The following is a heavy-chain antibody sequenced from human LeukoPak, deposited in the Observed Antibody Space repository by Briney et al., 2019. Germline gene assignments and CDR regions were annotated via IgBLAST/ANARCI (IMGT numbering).Heavy chain of an antibody. CDR2: INHSGST. V-gene: IGHV4-34*01. D-gene: IGHD4-17*01. CDR3: ARAPPDYGDYFDY. Sequence: SETLSLTCAVYGGSFSGYYWSWIRQPPGKGLEWIGEINHSGSTNYNPSLKSRVTISVDTSKNQFSLKLSSVTAADTAVYYCARAPPDYGDYFDYWGQGTLVTVSP. J-gene: IGHJ4*02. CDR1: GGSFSGYY.